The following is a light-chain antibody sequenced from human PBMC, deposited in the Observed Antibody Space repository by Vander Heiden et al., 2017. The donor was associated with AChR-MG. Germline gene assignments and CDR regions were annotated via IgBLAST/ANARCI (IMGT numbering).Light chain of an antibody. CDR1: RSHYGAGFD. J-gene: IGLJ2*01. CDR3: QSYDSSLSGTVV. Sequence: QSVLTQPPSMSGAPGQRVTISCTGSRSHYGAGFDVHWYQQRPGTAPKLLIYGNSNRPSGVPDRFSGSKSGTSASLAITGLQAEDEADYYCQSYDSSLSGTVVFGGGTKLTVL. CDR2: GNS. V-gene: IGLV1-40*01.